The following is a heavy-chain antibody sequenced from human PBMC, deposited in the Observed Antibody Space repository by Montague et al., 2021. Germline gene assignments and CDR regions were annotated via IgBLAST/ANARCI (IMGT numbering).Heavy chain of an antibody. CDR1: GFTFRSYA. Sequence: SLRLSCAASGFTFRSYAMSWVRQSAGKGLEWVSTITASGATTYYEDSMKGRFTISRDNSKNTLYLQMNSLRAEDTAIYFCANARVAVAGAEDYWGQGALVTVSS. V-gene: IGHV3-23*01. CDR3: ANARVAVAGAEDY. CDR2: ITASGATT. D-gene: IGHD6-19*01. J-gene: IGHJ4*02.